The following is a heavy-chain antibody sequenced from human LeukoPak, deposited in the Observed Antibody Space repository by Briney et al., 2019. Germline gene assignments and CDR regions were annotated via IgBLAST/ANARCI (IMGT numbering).Heavy chain of an antibody. Sequence: GASVKVSCKASGYTFTGYYIHWVRQAPGQGLEWMGWINPNSGGTNYAQKFQGRVTMTRDTSISTAYMELSRLRSDDTAVYYCARGKAYYYGSGSPFAYNWFDPWGQGTLVTVSS. CDR2: INPNSGGT. D-gene: IGHD3-10*01. CDR1: GYTFTGYY. J-gene: IGHJ5*02. V-gene: IGHV1-2*02. CDR3: ARGKAYYYGSGSPFAYNWFDP.